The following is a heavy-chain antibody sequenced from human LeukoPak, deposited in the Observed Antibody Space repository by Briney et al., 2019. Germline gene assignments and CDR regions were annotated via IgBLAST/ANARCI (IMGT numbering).Heavy chain of an antibody. CDR2: ISGSGGST. D-gene: IGHD6-19*01. CDR1: GFTFSSYA. CDR3: ANYASPSGWSLPFDY. Sequence: SWGSLRLSCAASGFTFSSYAMSWVRQAPGKGLEWVSAISGSGGSTYYADSVKGRFTISRDNSKNTLYLQMNSLRAEDTAVYYCANYASPSGWSLPFDYLGQGILVTVCS. V-gene: IGHV3-23*01. J-gene: IGHJ4*02.